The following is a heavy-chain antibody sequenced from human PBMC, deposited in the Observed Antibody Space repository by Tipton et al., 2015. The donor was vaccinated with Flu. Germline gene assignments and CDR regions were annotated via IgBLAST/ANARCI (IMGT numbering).Heavy chain of an antibody. D-gene: IGHD2-15*01. Sequence: SLRLSCTASGLTFRTYGMHWVRQSPGKGLEWVAVISNDGNKKYYADSVKGRFSISRDNSRNTLYLQMNGLRAEDTAVYYCAKDYSEVYLFGLDVWGQGTTVTVSS. CDR2: ISNDGNKK. J-gene: IGHJ6*02. CDR1: GLTFRTYG. V-gene: IGHV3-30*18. CDR3: AKDYSEVYLFGLDV.